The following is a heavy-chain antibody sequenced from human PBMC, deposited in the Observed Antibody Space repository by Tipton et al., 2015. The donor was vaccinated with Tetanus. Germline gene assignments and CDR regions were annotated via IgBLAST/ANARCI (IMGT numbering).Heavy chain of an antibody. Sequence: TLSLTCAVYGGSFSGYYWSWIRQPPGKGLEWIGEINHSGSTNYNPSLKSRVTISVDTSKNQFSLKLSSVTAADTAVYYCAKWELPVGAAFDIWGQGTMVTVSS. CDR1: GGSFSGYY. J-gene: IGHJ3*02. D-gene: IGHD1-26*01. CDR2: INHSGST. V-gene: IGHV4-34*01. CDR3: AKWELPVGAAFDI.